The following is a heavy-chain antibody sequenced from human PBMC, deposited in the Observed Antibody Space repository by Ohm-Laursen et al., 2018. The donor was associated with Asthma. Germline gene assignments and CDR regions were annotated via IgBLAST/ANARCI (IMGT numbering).Heavy chain of an antibody. CDR3: ARAVPFCTGGVCYTGNNWFDP. V-gene: IGHV3-21*04. J-gene: IGHJ5*02. Sequence: GSLRLSCTASGFTFSSYSMNWVRQAPGKGLEWVSSISSSSSYIYYADSVKGRFTISRDNAKNSLYLQMNSLRSEDTAVYYCARAVPFCTGGVCYTGNNWFDPWGQGTLVTVSS. D-gene: IGHD2-8*02. CDR1: GFTFSSYS. CDR2: ISSSSSYI.